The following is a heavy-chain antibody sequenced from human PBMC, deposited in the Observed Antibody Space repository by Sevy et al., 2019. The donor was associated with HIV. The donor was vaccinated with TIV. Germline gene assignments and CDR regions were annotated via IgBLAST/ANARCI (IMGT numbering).Heavy chain of an antibody. D-gene: IGHD3-10*01. V-gene: IGHV1-69*13. CDR2: IIPIFGTA. CDR3: ASQGDRYYYGSGRSSYYFDY. J-gene: IGHJ4*02. CDR1: GGTFSSYA. Sequence: ASEKVSCKASGGTFSSYAISWVRQAPGQGLEWMGGIIPIFGTANYAQKLQGRVTITADESTSTAYMELSSLRSEDTAVYYCASQGDRYYYGSGRSSYYFDYWGQGTLVTVSS.